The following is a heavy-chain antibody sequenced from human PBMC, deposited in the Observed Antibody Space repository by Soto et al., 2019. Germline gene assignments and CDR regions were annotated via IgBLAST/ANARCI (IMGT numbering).Heavy chain of an antibody. CDR2: ISAYNGNT. V-gene: IGHV1-18*01. CDR1: GYTFTSYG. CDR3: ARSYCSSTSCYRNWYFDL. D-gene: IGHD2-2*01. Sequence: QVQLVQSGAEVKKPGASVKVSCKASGYTFTSYGISWVRQAPGQGLEWMGWISAYNGNTNYAQKLQGRVTMTTDTSTSTAYMELRSLRSDDTAVYYCARSYCSSTSCYRNWYFDLWGRGTLVTVSS. J-gene: IGHJ2*01.